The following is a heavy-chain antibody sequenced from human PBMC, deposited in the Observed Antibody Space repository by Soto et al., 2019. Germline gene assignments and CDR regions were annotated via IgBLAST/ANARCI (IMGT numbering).Heavy chain of an antibody. CDR2: TYYRSKWYN. Sequence: PXQTLSLTCAISGENVSSNTAAWSWIRQSPSRGLEWLARTYYRSKWYNDYAVSVKSRISINLDTSKNQLSLQLIPVTPADTAVYYCARDVVVVAAQEFLGDAFDVWGQGTTVTVSS. D-gene: IGHD2-15*01. CDR1: GENVSSNTAA. CDR3: ARDVVVVAAQEFLGDAFDV. V-gene: IGHV6-1*01. J-gene: IGHJ3*01.